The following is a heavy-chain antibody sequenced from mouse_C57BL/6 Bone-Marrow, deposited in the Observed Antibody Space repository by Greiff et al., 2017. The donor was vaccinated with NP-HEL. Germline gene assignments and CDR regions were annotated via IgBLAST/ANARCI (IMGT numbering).Heavy chain of an antibody. D-gene: IGHD1-1*01. CDR2: IWSDGTT. CDR3: AREGYYGSSFPLDV. CDR1: GFSLTSYG. V-gene: IGHV2-2*01. Sequence: VQLQQSGPGLVQPSQSLSITCTVSGFSLTSYGVHWVRQSPGKGLEWLGVIWSDGTTDYNAAFISRLSISKDNSKSQVFFKMNSLQADDTAIYDCAREGYYGSSFPLDVWGTGTTVTVSS. J-gene: IGHJ1*03.